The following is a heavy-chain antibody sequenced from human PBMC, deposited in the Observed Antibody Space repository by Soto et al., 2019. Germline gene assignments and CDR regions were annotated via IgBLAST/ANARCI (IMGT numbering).Heavy chain of an antibody. CDR1: GYTFTSNY. Sequence: GASVKVSCTASGYTFTSNYMHWVRQAPGQGLEWMGIINPSGGSTSYAQKFQGRVTMTRDTSTSTVYMELSSLRSEDTAVYYCARDLLRYKNWFDPWGQGTLVTVSS. CDR2: INPSGGST. J-gene: IGHJ5*02. CDR3: ARDLLRYKNWFDP. D-gene: IGHD3-9*01. V-gene: IGHV1-46*03.